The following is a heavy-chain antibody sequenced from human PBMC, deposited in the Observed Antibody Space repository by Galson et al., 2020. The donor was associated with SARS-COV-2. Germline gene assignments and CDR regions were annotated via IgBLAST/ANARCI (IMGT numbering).Heavy chain of an antibody. D-gene: IGHD4-17*01. CDR3: ARERGGGDYGSYWYFDL. CDR2: ISSSSSYI. V-gene: IGHV3-21*01. Sequence: GESLKISCAASGFSFSSDSMNWVRQAPGKGLEWVPSISSSSSYIYYADSVKGRVTISRDNAKNSLNLQMNSLRAEDTAVYYCARERGGGDYGSYWYFDLWGRGTLVTVSS. CDR1: GFSFSSDS. J-gene: IGHJ2*01.